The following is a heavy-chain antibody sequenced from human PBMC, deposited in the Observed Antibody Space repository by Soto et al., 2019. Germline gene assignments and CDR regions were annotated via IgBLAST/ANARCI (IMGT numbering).Heavy chain of an antibody. Sequence: GGSLRLSCAASGFTLSNYWMHWARQAPGKGLVWVSRMNPEVTTISYADSVKGRFTTSRDNARDTLHLEMNSLRADDTAVYYCGRGAYGDPVDFWGQGTLVTVSS. D-gene: IGHD4-17*01. CDR2: MNPEVTTI. J-gene: IGHJ4*02. CDR1: GFTLSNYW. V-gene: IGHV3-74*01. CDR3: GRGAYGDPVDF.